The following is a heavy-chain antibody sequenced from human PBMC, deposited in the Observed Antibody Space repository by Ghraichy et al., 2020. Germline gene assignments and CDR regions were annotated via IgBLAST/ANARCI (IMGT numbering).Heavy chain of an antibody. CDR1: GFTFGSYV. CDR2: ISGSDGST. Sequence: GESLNISCAASGFTFGSYVLHRVRQAPGKGLEWVSCISGSDGSTYYADSVKGRFTISRDNAKNTLSLQMNSLRAEDTAVYYCAKDGRVSARSFDCWGQGALVTVSS. V-gene: IGHV3-23*01. D-gene: IGHD6-6*01. CDR3: AKDGRVSARSFDC. J-gene: IGHJ4*02.